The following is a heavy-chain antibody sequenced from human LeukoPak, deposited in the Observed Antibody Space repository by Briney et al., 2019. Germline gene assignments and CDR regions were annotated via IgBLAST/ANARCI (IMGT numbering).Heavy chain of an antibody. CDR2: INPNSGGT. CDR3: ARLPLAPSTVYGMDV. D-gene: IGHD1-1*01. J-gene: IGHJ6*02. CDR1: GYTFTGYY. V-gene: IGHV1-2*02. Sequence: ASVKVSCKASGYTFTGYYMHWVRQAAGQGLEWMGWINPNSGGTNYAQKFQGRVTMTRDTSISTAYMELSRLRSDDTAVYYCARLPLAPSTVYGMDVWGQGTTVTVSS.